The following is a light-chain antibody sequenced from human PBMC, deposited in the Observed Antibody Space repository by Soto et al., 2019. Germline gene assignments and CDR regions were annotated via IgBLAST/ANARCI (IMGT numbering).Light chain of an antibody. V-gene: IGKV3-20*01. CDR1: QSVSNNY. CDR3: QRYGSSGT. Sequence: ESVLTQSPGTLSLSPGERATLSCRASQSVSNNYLAWYKQKPGQAPRLLIYGASNRATGIPDRFSGSGSGTDFTLTISRLEPEDFAVYYCQRYGSSGTFGQGTKVDIK. CDR2: GAS. J-gene: IGKJ1*01.